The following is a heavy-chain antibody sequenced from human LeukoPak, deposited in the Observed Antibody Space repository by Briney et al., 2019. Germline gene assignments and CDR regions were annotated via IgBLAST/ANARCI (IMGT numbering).Heavy chain of an antibody. CDR2: INHSGST. V-gene: IGHV4-34*01. D-gene: IGHD2-8*01. CDR3: ARGLTNLPPGGY. Sequence: SETLSLTCAVYGGSFSGYYWSWIRQPPGKGLEWIGEINHSGSTNYNPSLKSRVTISVDTSKNQFSLKLSSVTAADTAVCYCARGLTNLPPGGYWGQGTLVTVSS. J-gene: IGHJ4*02. CDR1: GGSFSGYY.